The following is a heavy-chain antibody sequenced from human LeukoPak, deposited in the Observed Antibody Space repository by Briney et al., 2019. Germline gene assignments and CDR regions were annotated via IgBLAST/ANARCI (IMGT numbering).Heavy chain of an antibody. CDR1: GFTLSSYG. CDR3: AKGREYYLDY. Sequence: AGALRLSRAASGFTLSSYGMHWVRQAPSKGLEWVAFIRYDGSNKYYADSVKGRFTISRDNSKNTLYLQMNSLRAEDTAVYYCAKGREYYLDYWGQGTLVTVSS. CDR2: IRYDGSNK. V-gene: IGHV3-30*02. D-gene: IGHD3-10*01. J-gene: IGHJ4*02.